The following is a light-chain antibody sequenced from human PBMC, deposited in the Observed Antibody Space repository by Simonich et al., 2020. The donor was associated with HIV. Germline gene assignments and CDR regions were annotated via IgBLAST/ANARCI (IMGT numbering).Light chain of an antibody. Sequence: DILMTQSPSSVSASVGNRVTITCRAGRGINTWLAWYQQKPEKATKLLIFAASTLQSGVPSRFSGSGSVTDFTLTINSLQPEDFATYSWQQSYSTPITFGQGTRLEIK. CDR2: AAS. V-gene: IGKV1-12*01. CDR3: QQSYSTPIT. J-gene: IGKJ5*01. CDR1: RGINTW.